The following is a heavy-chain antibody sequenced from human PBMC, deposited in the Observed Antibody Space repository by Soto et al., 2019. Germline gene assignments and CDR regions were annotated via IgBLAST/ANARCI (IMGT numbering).Heavy chain of an antibody. CDR2: IIPILGIA. D-gene: IGHD2-2*01. J-gene: IGHJ4*02. CDR1: GGTFSSYT. Sequence: QVQLVQSGAEVKKPGSSVKVSCKASGGTFSSYTISWVRQAPGQGLEWVGRIIPILGIANYAQKFQGRVTLTTNKPTSTEYMEQSNLRSEDKAVNYGAYDTGAYCSSTSCYVPFDYWGQGTLVTVSS. V-gene: IGHV1-69*02. CDR3: AYDTGAYCSSTSCYVPFDY.